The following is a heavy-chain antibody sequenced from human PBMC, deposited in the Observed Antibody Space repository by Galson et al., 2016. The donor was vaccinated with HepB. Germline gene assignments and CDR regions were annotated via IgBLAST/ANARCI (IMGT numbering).Heavy chain of an antibody. V-gene: IGHV4-61*01. D-gene: IGHD1-26*01. J-gene: IGHJ4*01. CDR1: GVSVSGGSPF. CDR2: IYNGVSNNYIPSL. CDR3: ARDNHGSYFDY. Sequence: SETLSLTCTVSGVSVSGGSPFWTWIRQPPGKRLEWIGYIYNGVSNNYIPSLNYNPSLRSRVTISLDTSKNQFSRRLSSVTAADTAFYFCARDNHGSYFDYWGHGTLVTVSS.